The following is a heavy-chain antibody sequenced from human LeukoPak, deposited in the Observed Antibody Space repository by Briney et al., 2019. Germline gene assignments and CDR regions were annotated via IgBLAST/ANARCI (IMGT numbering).Heavy chain of an antibody. CDR2: ISGSGGST. CDR3: ARDGGRKDDY. J-gene: IGHJ4*02. D-gene: IGHD2-15*01. CDR1: GFTFSSYG. Sequence: GGSLRLSCAASGFTFSSYGMSWVRQAPGKGLEWVSAISGSGGSTYYADSVKGRFTISRDNAKNSLYLQMNSLRAEDTAVYYCARDGGRKDDYWGQGTLVTVSS. V-gene: IGHV3-23*01.